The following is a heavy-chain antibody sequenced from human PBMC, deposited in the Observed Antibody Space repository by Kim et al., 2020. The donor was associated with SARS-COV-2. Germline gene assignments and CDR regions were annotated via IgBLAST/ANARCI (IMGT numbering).Heavy chain of an antibody. D-gene: IGHD3-22*01. CDR3: ARLRTEKDSSGYPADY. V-gene: IGHV4-34*01. J-gene: IGHJ4*02. Sequence: SPKSRVTISVDTSKNQFSLKLSSVTAADTAVYYCARLRTEKDSSGYPADYWGQGTLVTVSS.